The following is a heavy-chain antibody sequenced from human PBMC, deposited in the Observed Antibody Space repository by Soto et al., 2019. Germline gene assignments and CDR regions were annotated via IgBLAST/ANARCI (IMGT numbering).Heavy chain of an antibody. CDR1: GGSISGYY. V-gene: IGHV4-59*08. Sequence: SETLSLTCTVSGGSISGYYWSWIRQPPGKGLEWVGYVYYTGSTNYNPSLKSRLTISVDTSKNQFSLKLTSVTAADTAVYYCARHVVIVSGGSSFDFWGQGILVTVSS. D-gene: IGHD3-16*01. CDR3: ARHVVIVSGGSSFDF. CDR2: VYYTGST. J-gene: IGHJ4*02.